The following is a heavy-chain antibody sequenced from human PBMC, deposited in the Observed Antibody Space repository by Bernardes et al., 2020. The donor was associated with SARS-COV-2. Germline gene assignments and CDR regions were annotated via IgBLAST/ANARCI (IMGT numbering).Heavy chain of an antibody. Sequence: ASVKVSCKASGYPFTGYYIHWVRQAPGQGLEWMGWINPNSGGTNYAQNFQGRVTMTRDTSIGTAYMELSGLRLDDTAVYYCALPPTNYDRYAMDLWGQGTTVTVSS. CDR3: ALPPTNYDRYAMDL. CDR2: INPNSGGT. V-gene: IGHV1-2*02. D-gene: IGHD3-22*01. CDR1: GYPFTGYY. J-gene: IGHJ6*02.